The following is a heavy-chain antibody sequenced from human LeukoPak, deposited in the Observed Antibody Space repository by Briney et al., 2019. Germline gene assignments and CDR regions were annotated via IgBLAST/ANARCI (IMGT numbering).Heavy chain of an antibody. Sequence: SETLSLTCTVSGVSISSSNSYWGWIRQPPGKGLEGIGSIYYSGNTNYNPSLKRRVTISVDTSKNQVSLKLSSVTAADTAVYYCARGRSARFWSGYSHFDYWGQGTLVTVSS. J-gene: IGHJ4*02. CDR3: ARGRSARFWSGYSHFDY. CDR1: GVSISSSNSY. V-gene: IGHV4-39*07. CDR2: IYYSGNT. D-gene: IGHD3-3*01.